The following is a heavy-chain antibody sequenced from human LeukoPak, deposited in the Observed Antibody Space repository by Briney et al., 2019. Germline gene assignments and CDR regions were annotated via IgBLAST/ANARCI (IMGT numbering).Heavy chain of an antibody. CDR3: AKDVEWFGVFDY. CDR2: ISGSGGST. V-gene: IGHV3-23*01. Sequence: QTGGSLRLSCAASGFTFSSYAMSWVRQAPGKGLEWVSAISGSGGSTYYADSVKGRFTISRDNSKNTLYLQMNSLRAEDTAVYYCAKDVEWFGVFDYWGQGTLVTVSS. D-gene: IGHD3-10*01. J-gene: IGHJ4*02. CDR1: GFTFSSYA.